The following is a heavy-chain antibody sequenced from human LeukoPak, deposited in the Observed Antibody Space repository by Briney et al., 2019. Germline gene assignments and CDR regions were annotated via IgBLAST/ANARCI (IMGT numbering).Heavy chain of an antibody. CDR3: ARRGFVARFDS. CDR1: GLSISSGNW. V-gene: IGHV4-4*02. D-gene: IGHD2-15*01. J-gene: IGHJ4*02. CDR2: IYHSGNT. Sequence: SETLSLTCAVSGLSISSGNWWSWVRQSPGKGLEWIGEIYHSGNTNYNPSLKSRVTISVDKSKNQFSLKLSSVAAADTAVYYCARRGFVARFDSWGQGTLVTVSS.